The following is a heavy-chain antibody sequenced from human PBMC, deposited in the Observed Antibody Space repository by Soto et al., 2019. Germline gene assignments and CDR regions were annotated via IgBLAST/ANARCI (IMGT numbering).Heavy chain of an antibody. Sequence: GGSLRLSCAASGFTFSSYWMHWVRQAPGKGLVWVSRINSDGSSTSYADSVKGRFTISRDNAKNTLYLQMNSLRAEDTAVYYCARAMGVHIAAAGTYYFDYWGQGTLVTVSS. CDR2: INSDGSST. CDR3: ARAMGVHIAAAGTYYFDY. V-gene: IGHV3-74*01. J-gene: IGHJ4*02. D-gene: IGHD6-13*01. CDR1: GFTFSSYW.